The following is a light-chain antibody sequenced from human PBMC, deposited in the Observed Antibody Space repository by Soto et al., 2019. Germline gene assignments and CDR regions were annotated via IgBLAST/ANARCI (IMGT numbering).Light chain of an antibody. CDR2: AAS. Sequence: EIVLTQSPGTLSLSPGERATLSCRASQSISSTYLAWYRQKPGQAPRLLIYAASSRATGIPDRFSGSGSGTDFTLTISRLEPEDFAVYYCQQYYASSWTFGQGTKVE. CDR1: QSISSTY. J-gene: IGKJ1*01. CDR3: QQYYASSWT. V-gene: IGKV3-20*01.